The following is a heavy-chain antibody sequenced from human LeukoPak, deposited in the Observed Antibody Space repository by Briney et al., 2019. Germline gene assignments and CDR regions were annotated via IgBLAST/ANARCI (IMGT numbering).Heavy chain of an antibody. CDR3: TVDRQFAEGF. J-gene: IGHJ1*01. V-gene: IGHV3-15*01. Sequence: PGGSLRLSCAGSGSGLIFSNGWMSWVRQVPGKGLEWVGRIKSKLGGETVDYAAPVKGRFTVSRDDSKAMFYLQMNSLKTEDTAVYYCTVDRQFAEGFWGQGTLVTVSS. CDR1: GSGLIFSNGW. CDR2: IKSKLGGETV. D-gene: IGHD3-10*01.